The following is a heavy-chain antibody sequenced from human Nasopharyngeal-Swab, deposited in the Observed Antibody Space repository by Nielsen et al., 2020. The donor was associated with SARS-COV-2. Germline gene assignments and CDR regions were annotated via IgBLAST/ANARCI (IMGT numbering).Heavy chain of an antibody. D-gene: IGHD4-17*01. CDR1: GFTFSSYS. CDR3: ARGGPYGDYEPFDY. Sequence: GESLKISCAASGFTFSSYSMNWVRQAPGKGLEWVSYISSSSSTIYYADSVKGRFTISRDNAKNSLYLQMNSLRAEDTAVYYCARGGPYGDYEPFDYWGQGTLVTVSS. CDR2: ISSSSSTI. J-gene: IGHJ4*02. V-gene: IGHV3-48*01.